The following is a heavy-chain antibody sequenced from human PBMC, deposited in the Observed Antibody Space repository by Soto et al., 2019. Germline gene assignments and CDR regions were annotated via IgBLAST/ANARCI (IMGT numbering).Heavy chain of an antibody. D-gene: IGHD3-22*01. CDR1: GFTFSSYA. CDR2: ISGSGGST. J-gene: IGHJ6*02. CDR3: ASLITDYYYYGMDV. V-gene: IGHV3-23*01. Sequence: EVQLLESGGGLVQPGGSLRLSCAASGFTFSSYAMSWVRQAPGKGLEWVSAISGSGGSTYYADSVKGRFTISRDNSKNTLYLQMNSLRAEDTAVYYCASLITDYYYYGMDVWGQGTTVTVSS.